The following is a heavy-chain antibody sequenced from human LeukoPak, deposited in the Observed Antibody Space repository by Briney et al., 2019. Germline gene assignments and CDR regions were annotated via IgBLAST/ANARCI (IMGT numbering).Heavy chain of an antibody. V-gene: IGHV1-46*01. D-gene: IGHD3-10*01. CDR1: GYTFTSYY. CDR3: AAPEGSGSRGIYYFDY. J-gene: IGHJ4*02. CDR2: INPSGGST. Sequence: ASVKVSCKASGYTFTSYYMHWVRQAPGQGLEWMGIINPSGGSTSCAQKFQGRVTMTRDTSTSTVYMELSSLRSEDTAVYYCAAPEGSGSRGIYYFDYWGQGTLVTVSS.